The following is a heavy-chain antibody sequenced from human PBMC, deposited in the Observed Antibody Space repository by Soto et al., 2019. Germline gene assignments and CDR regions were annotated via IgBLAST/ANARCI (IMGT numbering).Heavy chain of an antibody. CDR1: GGTFSSYA. D-gene: IGHD3-3*01. CDR2: IIPIFGTA. V-gene: IGHV1-69*06. CDR3: ARADPAFTIFGVTWFDP. J-gene: IGHJ5*02. Sequence: SVKVSCKASGGTFSSYAISWVRQAPGQGLEWMGGIIPIFGTANYAQKFQGRVTITADKSTSTAYMELSSLRSEDTAVYYCARADPAFTIFGVTWFDPWGQGTLVTVSS.